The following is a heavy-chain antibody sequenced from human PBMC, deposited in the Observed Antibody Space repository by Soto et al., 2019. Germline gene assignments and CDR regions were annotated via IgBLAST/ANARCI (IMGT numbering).Heavy chain of an antibody. V-gene: IGHV4-59*01. CDR2: VYYSGST. J-gene: IGHJ5*02. CDR1: GGSIISYY. CDR3: ARDYTSGYYYNWFDP. Sequence: PSETLSLTCTVSGGSIISYYWSWIRQPPGKGLEWIGYVYYSGSTNYNPSLRGRVTISVDTSKNQFSLKLRSVTAADTAIYYCARDYTSGYYYNWFDPWGQGTLVTVS. D-gene: IGHD3-22*01.